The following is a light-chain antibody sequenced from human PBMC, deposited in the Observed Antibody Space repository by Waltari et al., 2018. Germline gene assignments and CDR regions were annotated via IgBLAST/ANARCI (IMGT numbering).Light chain of an antibody. V-gene: IGKV2-30*02. CDR2: KVS. CDR3: MQGTHWPLT. Sequence: QSLVQSDGNTCLAWFQQRPGQSPRRLIYKVSSRESGVPHRFIGSGSGTDFTLKISMVEAEDVGGYYCMQGTHWPLTFGGGTKVEIK. J-gene: IGKJ4*01. CDR1: QSLVQSDGNTC.